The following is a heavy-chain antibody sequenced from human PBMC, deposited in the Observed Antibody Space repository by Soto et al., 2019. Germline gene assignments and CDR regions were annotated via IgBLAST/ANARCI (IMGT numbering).Heavy chain of an antibody. D-gene: IGHD2-15*01. CDR2: ISSDGLTT. CDR1: GFTFSTYW. V-gene: IGHV3-74*01. CDR3: ARQDTAASYDY. J-gene: IGHJ4*02. Sequence: VQLVESGGGLVQPGGSLRLSCAASGFTFSTYWMHWVRQAPGKGLVWVSRISSDGLTTTYADSVKGRFTISRDNARNTLYLQMNSLRAEDTAVYYCARQDTAASYDYWSQGTLVTVSS.